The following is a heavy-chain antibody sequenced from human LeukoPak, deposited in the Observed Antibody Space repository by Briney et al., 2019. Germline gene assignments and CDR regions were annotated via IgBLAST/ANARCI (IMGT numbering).Heavy chain of an antibody. CDR3: AKGDKPVIAMVKFDY. V-gene: IGHV3-30*02. D-gene: IGHD5-18*01. J-gene: IGHJ4*02. Sequence: GGSLRLSCGASGFSFSFYGMHWVRQAPGKGLEWVAFLRYDGTDEDYGDSVKGRFSVSRDNSKNTLYLQMNSLRVEDTAVYYCAKGDKPVIAMVKFDYWGQGTLVTVSS. CDR1: GFSFSFYG. CDR2: LRYDGTDE.